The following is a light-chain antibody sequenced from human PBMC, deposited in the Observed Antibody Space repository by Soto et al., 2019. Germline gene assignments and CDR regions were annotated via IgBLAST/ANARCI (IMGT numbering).Light chain of an antibody. V-gene: IGKV3-11*01. CDR3: QQRSNWLT. Sequence: EIVLTQSPATLSLSPGERATLACRASQSVSSYLAWYQQKPGQAPRLLIYDASNRATGIPARFSGSGSGTDFTLTISSLEPEDVADYYCQQRSNWLTFGGRTKVEIK. J-gene: IGKJ4*01. CDR1: QSVSSY. CDR2: DAS.